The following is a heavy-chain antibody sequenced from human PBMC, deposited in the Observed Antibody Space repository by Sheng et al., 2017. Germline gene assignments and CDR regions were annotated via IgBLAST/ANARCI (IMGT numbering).Heavy chain of an antibody. J-gene: IGHJ4*02. CDR1: GFALSGYW. CDR3: ARRRGSGSYDY. Sequence: EVQLVESGGGLVQPGGSLRLSCAASGFALSGYWMSWVRQAPGKGLEWVANIKQDGSEEYYVDSVKGRFTISRDNAKSSLYLQMNSLRVEDTAVYYCARRRGSGSYDYWGQGTLVTVSS. D-gene: IGHD1-26*01. V-gene: IGHV3-7*01. CDR2: IKQDGSEE.